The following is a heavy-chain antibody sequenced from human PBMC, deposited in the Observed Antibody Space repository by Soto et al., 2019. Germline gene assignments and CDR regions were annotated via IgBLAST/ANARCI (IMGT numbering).Heavy chain of an antibody. CDR2: INAGNGNT. Sequence: ASVKVSCKASGYTFTSYAMHWVRQAPGQRLEWMGWINAGNGNTKYSQKFQGRVTITRDTSASTAYMELSSLRSEDTAVYYCARDRGTNTPNSPSWFGPWGQGTLVTVSS. V-gene: IGHV1-3*01. CDR1: GYTFTSYA. J-gene: IGHJ5*02. CDR3: ARDRGTNTPNSPSWFGP. D-gene: IGHD2-8*01.